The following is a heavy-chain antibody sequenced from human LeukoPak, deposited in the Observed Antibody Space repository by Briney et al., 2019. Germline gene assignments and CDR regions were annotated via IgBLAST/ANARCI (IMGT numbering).Heavy chain of an antibody. CDR3: ARGGRDGYNLEHDY. CDR2: ISSSSSYI. D-gene: IGHD5-24*01. Sequence: GGSLRLSCAASGFTFSSYSMNWVRQAPGKGLEWVSSISSSSSYIYYADSVKGRFTISRDNSKNTLYLQMNSLRSDDTAVYYCARGGRDGYNLEHDYWGQGTLVTFSS. J-gene: IGHJ4*02. CDR1: GFTFSSYS. V-gene: IGHV3-21*04.